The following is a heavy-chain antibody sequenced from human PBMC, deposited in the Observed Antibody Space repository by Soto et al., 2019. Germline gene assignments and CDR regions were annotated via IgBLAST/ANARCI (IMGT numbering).Heavy chain of an antibody. CDR3: AKSGSSGWYGWFDP. V-gene: IGHV2-5*01. Sequence: SGPTLVDPTQTLTLTCIFSGFSLRTSGVGVGWIRQPPGKALEWLGFIYWNDDKRYSPSLKSRLTITKDTSKNQVVLTMTNMDPVDTATYYCAKSGSSGWYGWFDPWGQGTLVTVSS. D-gene: IGHD6-19*01. CDR2: IYWNDDK. J-gene: IGHJ5*02. CDR1: GFSLRTSGVG.